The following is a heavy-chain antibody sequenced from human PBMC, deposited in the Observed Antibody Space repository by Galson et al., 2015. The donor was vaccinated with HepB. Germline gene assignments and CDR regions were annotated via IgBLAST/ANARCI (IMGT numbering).Heavy chain of an antibody. D-gene: IGHD1-1*01. CDR2: ISPDGNTA. V-gene: IGHV3-30-3*01. Sequence: SLRLSCAASGFSFSTNNMHWVRQAPVKGLGWLAIISPDGNTAFYADSVKGRFTISRDNSKSTLFLQVDSLRPEDTAVYYCARDFKWNYDHWGQGTLVTVSS. J-gene: IGHJ4*02. CDR1: GFSFSTNN. CDR3: ARDFKWNYDH.